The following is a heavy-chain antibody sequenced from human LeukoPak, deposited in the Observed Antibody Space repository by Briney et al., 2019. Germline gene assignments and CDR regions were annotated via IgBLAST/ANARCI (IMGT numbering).Heavy chain of an antibody. Sequence: SETLSLTCTVSGGSISSSSYYWGWIRQPPGKGLEWIGEINHSESTNYNPSLKSRVTISVDTSKNQFSLKLSSVTAADTAVYYCARAHGFYYYYYMDVWGKGTTVTVSS. CDR2: INHSEST. J-gene: IGHJ6*03. CDR1: GGSISSSSYY. V-gene: IGHV4-39*07. CDR3: ARAHGFYYYYYMDV.